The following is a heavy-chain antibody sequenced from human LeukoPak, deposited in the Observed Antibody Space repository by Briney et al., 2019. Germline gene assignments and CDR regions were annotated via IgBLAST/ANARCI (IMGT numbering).Heavy chain of an antibody. Sequence: ASVKVSCKASGYTFTGYYMHWVRQAPGQGLEWMGWINPNSGGTNYAQKFQGWVTMTRDTSISTAYMELSRLRSDDTAVYYCARAGDSSGYVFDYWGQGTLVTSPQ. D-gene: IGHD3-22*01. CDR3: ARAGDSSGYVFDY. V-gene: IGHV1-2*04. CDR2: INPNSGGT. CDR1: GYTFTGYY. J-gene: IGHJ4*02.